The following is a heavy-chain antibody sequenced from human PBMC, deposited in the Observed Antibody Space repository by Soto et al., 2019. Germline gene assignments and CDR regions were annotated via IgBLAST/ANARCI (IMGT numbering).Heavy chain of an antibody. CDR1: GFTFSSYW. Sequence: LRLSCAASGFTFSSYWMSWVRQAPGKGLEWVANIKQDGSEKYYVDSVKSRFTISRDNAKNSLYLQMNSLRAEDTAVYYCARDLWWGYYDSSGYYYGVHWYFDLWGRGTLVTVSS. V-gene: IGHV3-7*01. J-gene: IGHJ2*01. CDR3: ARDLWWGYYDSSGYYYGVHWYFDL. CDR2: IKQDGSEK. D-gene: IGHD3-22*01.